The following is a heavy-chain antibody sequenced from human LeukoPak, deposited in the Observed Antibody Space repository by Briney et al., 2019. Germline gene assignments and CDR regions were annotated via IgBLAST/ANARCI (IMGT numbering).Heavy chain of an antibody. CDR1: GYTFTSYD. CDR2: MNPNSGNT. Sequence: ASVKVSCKASGYTFTSYDINWVRQATGQGLEWMGWMNPNSGNTGYAQKFQGRVTMTRNTSISTAYMELSSLGSEDTAVYYCARGLEWFDDILTGYYLYHFDYWGQGTLVTVSS. CDR3: ARGLEWFDDILTGYYLYHFDY. V-gene: IGHV1-8*01. D-gene: IGHD3-9*01. J-gene: IGHJ4*02.